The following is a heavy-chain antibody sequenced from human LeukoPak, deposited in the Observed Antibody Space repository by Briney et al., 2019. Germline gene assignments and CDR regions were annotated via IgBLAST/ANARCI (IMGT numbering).Heavy chain of an antibody. CDR2: IIPIFGTA. V-gene: IGHV1-69*13. J-gene: IGHJ6*03. D-gene: IGHD1-7*01. CDR1: GGTFSSYA. Sequence: GASVKVSCKASGGTFSSYAISWVRQAPGQGLEWMGGIIPIFGTANYAQKFQGRVTITADESTSTAYMELSSLRSEDTAVYYCARDELELQGYYYYYMDVWGKGTTVTVSS. CDR3: ARDELELQGYYYYYMDV.